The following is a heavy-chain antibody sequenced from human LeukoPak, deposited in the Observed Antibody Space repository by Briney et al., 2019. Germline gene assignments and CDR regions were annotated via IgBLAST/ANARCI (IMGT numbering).Heavy chain of an antibody. V-gene: IGHV3-53*01. CDR1: GFTVSSSY. CDR2: IYSGGSGST. D-gene: IGHD2-2*01. CDR3: AHRKATSWAHDY. J-gene: IGHJ4*02. Sequence: GGSLRLSCAASGFTVSSSYMSWVRQAPGKGLEWVSVIYSGGSGSTYYADSVKGRFTISRDNSKNTLNLQMNSLRAEDTAVYYCAHRKATSWAHDYWGQGTLDTVSS.